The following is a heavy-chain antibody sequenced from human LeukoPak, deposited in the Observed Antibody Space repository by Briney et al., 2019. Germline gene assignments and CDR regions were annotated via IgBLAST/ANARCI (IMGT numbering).Heavy chain of an antibody. V-gene: IGHV3-23*01. CDR1: GFTFSSYA. J-gene: IGHJ3*02. CDR3: AKDLWGAMVSWDAFDI. D-gene: IGHD5-18*01. CDR2: ISGSGGNT. Sequence: GGSLRLSCAASGFTFSSYAMSWVRQAPGKGLEWVSAISGSGGNTYYADSVKGRFTISRDNSKNTLYLQMNSLRAEDTAVYYCAKDLWGAMVSWDAFDIWGQGTMVTVSS.